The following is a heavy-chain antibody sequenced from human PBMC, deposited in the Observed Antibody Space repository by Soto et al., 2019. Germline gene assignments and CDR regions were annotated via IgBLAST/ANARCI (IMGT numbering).Heavy chain of an antibody. Sequence: QVQLVESGGGVVQPGRSLRLSCAASGFTFKSYGMHWVRQAPGKGLEWVAVISNDGTNKYYADSVKGQFTISRDNSKNTLYLQMNSLRAEDTAVYYCAKDSSWSYYYFDYWGQGALVTVSS. J-gene: IGHJ4*02. V-gene: IGHV3-30*18. D-gene: IGHD1-26*01. CDR2: ISNDGTNK. CDR1: GFTFKSYG. CDR3: AKDSSWSYYYFDY.